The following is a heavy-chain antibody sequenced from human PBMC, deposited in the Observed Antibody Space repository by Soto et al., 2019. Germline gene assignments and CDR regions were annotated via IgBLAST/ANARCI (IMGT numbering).Heavy chain of an antibody. Sequence: EVQLVESGGGLVQPGGSLRLSCAASGFTFSDYWMHWVRQAPGKGLVWVSRLKSDGSSTSYADSVKGRFTISRDNARSTLFLQMNSLRAEDTAVYYCARSWGGELVTWGLGTLVIDSS. CDR1: GFTFSDYW. J-gene: IGHJ5*02. V-gene: IGHV3-74*01. D-gene: IGHD3-16*01. CDR2: LKSDGSST. CDR3: ARSWGGELVT.